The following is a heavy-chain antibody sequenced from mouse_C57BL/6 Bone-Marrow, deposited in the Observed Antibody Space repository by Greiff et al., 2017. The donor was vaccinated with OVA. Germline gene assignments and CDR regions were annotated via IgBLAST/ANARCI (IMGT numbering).Heavy chain of an antibody. CDR1: GFTFSSYT. J-gene: IGHJ1*03. V-gene: IGHV5-9*01. Sequence: EVKLMESGGGLVKPGGSLKLSCAASGFTFSSYTMSWVRQTPEKRLEWVATISGGGGNTYYPDSVKGRFTISRDNAKNTLYLQMSSLRSEDTALYYCARHRGGTGYFDVWGTGTTVTVSS. D-gene: IGHD4-1*01. CDR2: ISGGGGNT. CDR3: ARHRGGTGYFDV.